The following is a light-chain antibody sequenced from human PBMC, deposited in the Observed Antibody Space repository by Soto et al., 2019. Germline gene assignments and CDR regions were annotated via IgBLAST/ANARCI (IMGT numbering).Light chain of an antibody. CDR2: DVS. J-gene: IGLJ2*01. CDR3: SSYTSSSPVV. Sequence: QSALTQPASVSGSPGQSITISCTGTSSDVGGYNYVSWYQQHPGKAPKLMIYDVSNRPSGVSNRFSGSKSGNTASLTISGXXXXXXXXYYCSSYTSSSPVVFGGGTKLTVL. CDR1: SSDVGGYNY. V-gene: IGLV2-14*01.